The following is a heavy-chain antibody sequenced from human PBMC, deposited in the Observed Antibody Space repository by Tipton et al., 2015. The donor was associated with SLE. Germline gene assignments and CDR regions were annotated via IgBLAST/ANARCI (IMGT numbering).Heavy chain of an antibody. D-gene: IGHD2-2*01. J-gene: IGHJ6*02. Sequence: QLVQSGGGLVKPGGSLRLSCAASGFTFSSYGMSWVRQAPGKGLEWVSSISGSGGSTYYADSVKGRFTISRDNSKNTLYLQMNSLRAEDTAVYYFGCSSATCPLEYYYGMDVWGQGTTVTVSS. CDR2: ISGSGGST. CDR3: GCSSATCPLEYYYGMDV. CDR1: GFTFSSYG. V-gene: IGHV3-23*04.